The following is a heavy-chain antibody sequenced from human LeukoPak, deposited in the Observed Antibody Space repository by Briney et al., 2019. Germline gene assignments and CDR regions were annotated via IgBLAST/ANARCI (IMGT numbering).Heavy chain of an antibody. CDR2: ISSSSSYI. CDR3: ARADYCSGGSCYPN. Sequence: GGSLRLSCAASGFTFSSHSMNWVRQAPGKGLEWVSSISSSSSYIYYADSVKGRFTISRDNAKNSLYLQMNSLRAEDTAVYYCARADYCSGGSCYPNWGQGTLVTVSS. D-gene: IGHD2-15*01. J-gene: IGHJ1*01. V-gene: IGHV3-21*01. CDR1: GFTFSSHS.